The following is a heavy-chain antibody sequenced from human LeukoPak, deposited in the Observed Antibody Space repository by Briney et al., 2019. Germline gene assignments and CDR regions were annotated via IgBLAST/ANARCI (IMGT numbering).Heavy chain of an antibody. D-gene: IGHD2-8*01. J-gene: IGHJ4*02. V-gene: IGHV3-66*01. Sequence: GGSLRLSCAASGFTVSTNYMSWVRQAPGKGLEWVSIIYTGGSTYSADSVKGRFTISRDKSKNTLYLQMNSLRAEDTAVYYCARTPYGTNGVCYTSSYFDYWGQGTLVTVSA. CDR2: IYTGGST. CDR1: GFTVSTNY. CDR3: ARTPYGTNGVCYTSSYFDY.